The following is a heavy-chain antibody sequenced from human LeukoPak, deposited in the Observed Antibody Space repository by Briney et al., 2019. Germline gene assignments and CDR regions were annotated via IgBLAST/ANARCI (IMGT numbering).Heavy chain of an antibody. CDR2: IYYSGST. Sequence: SETLSLTCTVSGGSISSYYWSWIRQPPGKGLEWIGYIYYSGSTNYNPSLKSRVTISVDTSENQFSLKLSSVTAADTAVYYCARVWSYFADYNWFDPWGQGTLVTVSS. V-gene: IGHV4-59*01. D-gene: IGHD3-10*01. CDR3: ARVWSYFADYNWFDP. CDR1: GGSISSYY. J-gene: IGHJ5*02.